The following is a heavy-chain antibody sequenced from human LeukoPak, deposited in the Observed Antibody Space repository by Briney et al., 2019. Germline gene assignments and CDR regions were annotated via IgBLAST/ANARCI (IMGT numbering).Heavy chain of an antibody. CDR2: MNPNSGNT. J-gene: IGHJ4*02. CDR3: ASKDSSSWYQDFDY. V-gene: IGHV1-8*01. D-gene: IGHD6-13*01. CDR1: GYTFTSYD. Sequence: ASVKVSCKASGYTFTSYDINWVRQATGQGLEWMGWMNPNSGNTGYAQKFQGRVTMTRNTSISTAYMELSSLRSEDTAVYYCASKDSSSWYQDFDYWGQGTLVTVSS.